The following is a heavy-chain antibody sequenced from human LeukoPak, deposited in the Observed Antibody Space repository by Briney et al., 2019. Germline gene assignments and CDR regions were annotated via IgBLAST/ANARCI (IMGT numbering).Heavy chain of an antibody. D-gene: IGHD7-27*01. CDR2: IDTSSSTM. CDR3: AREDDSWGPNNLDL. V-gene: IGHV3-48*02. CDR1: AFTFSDYS. Sequence: GGSLRLSCAASAFTFSDYSMNRVRQAPGKGLEWISYIDTSSSTMYYADSVMGRFTISRDNAKESLFLQMNSLRDEDTAVYYCAREDDSWGPNNLDLWGQRTMVTVSS. J-gene: IGHJ3*01.